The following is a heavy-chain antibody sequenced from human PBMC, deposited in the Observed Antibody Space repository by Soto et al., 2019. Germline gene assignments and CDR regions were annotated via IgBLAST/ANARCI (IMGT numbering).Heavy chain of an antibody. Sequence: GESLKISCEVSGNTFTTYSIGWVRQMPGKGLEWRGSIYPGDSDTAYSPSFEGQVTISADKSTTTAYLQWSSLKASDTAMYYCARRTVIQGYYCGMDVWGQGTTVTVSS. CDR2: IYPGDSDT. V-gene: IGHV5-51*01. D-gene: IGHD4-17*01. CDR3: ARRTVIQGYYCGMDV. J-gene: IGHJ6*02. CDR1: GNTFTTYS.